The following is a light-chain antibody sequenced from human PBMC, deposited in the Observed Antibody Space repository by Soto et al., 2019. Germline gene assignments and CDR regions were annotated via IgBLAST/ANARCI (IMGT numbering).Light chain of an antibody. Sequence: EIVMTQSPSTLSVSPGARATLSCRASQSVSSNFAWYQQKPGHSPRLLMYGASTRATDIPARFSGSGSGTEVTLPISTLQSEDFAVYYCQQYDNWPWTFGPGTKVEI. J-gene: IGKJ1*01. CDR1: QSVSSN. V-gene: IGKV3-15*01. CDR2: GAS. CDR3: QQYDNWPWT.